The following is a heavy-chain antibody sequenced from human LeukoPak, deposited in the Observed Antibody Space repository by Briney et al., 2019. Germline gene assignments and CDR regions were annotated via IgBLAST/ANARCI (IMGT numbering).Heavy chain of an antibody. Sequence: SETLSLTCTVSGGSISTYYWSWIRQPPGKGLEYIAYIYYTWSTDYNPSLKSRVSILVDTSKNQFSLELNSVTAADTAVYYCARGRYSGGWYDYWGQGTLVTVSS. CDR2: IYYTWST. CDR1: GGSISTYY. CDR3: ARGRYSGGWYDY. D-gene: IGHD6-19*01. J-gene: IGHJ4*02. V-gene: IGHV4-59*01.